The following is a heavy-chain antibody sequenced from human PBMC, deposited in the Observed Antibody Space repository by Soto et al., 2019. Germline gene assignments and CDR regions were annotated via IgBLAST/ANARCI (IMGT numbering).Heavy chain of an antibody. CDR1: GGTFRRYA. V-gene: IGHV1-69*13. J-gene: IGHJ6*02. Sequence: SVTVSCKASGGTFRRYAISWVRQAPGQGLEWMGGIIPIFGTANYAQKFQGRVTITADESTSTAYMELSSLRSEDTAVYYCARVWGITIFGVATPGGMDVWGQGTTVTVSS. D-gene: IGHD3-3*01. CDR3: ARVWGITIFGVATPGGMDV. CDR2: IIPIFGTA.